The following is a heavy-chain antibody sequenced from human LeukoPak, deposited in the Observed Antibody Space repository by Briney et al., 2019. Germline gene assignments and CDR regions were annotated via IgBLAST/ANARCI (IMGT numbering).Heavy chain of an antibody. CDR2: INPNSGGT. Sequence: ASVKVSCKASGYTFTGYYMHWVRQAPGQGLEWMGWINPNSGGTNYAQKFQGRVTMTRNTSISTAYMELSSLRSEDTAVYYCARGRYCSGGSCSLGYYYYGMDVWGQGTTVTVSS. CDR3: ARGRYCSGGSCSLGYYYYGMDV. D-gene: IGHD2-15*01. CDR1: GYTFTGYY. V-gene: IGHV1-2*02. J-gene: IGHJ6*02.